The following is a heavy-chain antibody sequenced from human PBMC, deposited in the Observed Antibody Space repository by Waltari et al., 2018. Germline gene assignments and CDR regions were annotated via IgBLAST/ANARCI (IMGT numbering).Heavy chain of an antibody. CDR3: ARDSGYDSSGYRRPWFDP. Sequence: QVQLVQSGAEVKKPGSSVKVSCKASGGTFSSYAISWVRQATGQGLEWMGWIIPIFGTANYAQKFQGRVTITADESTSTAYMELSSVTTADTAVYYCARDSGYDSSGYRRPWFDPWGQGTLVTVSS. CDR1: GGTFSSYA. D-gene: IGHD3-22*01. CDR2: IIPIFGTA. V-gene: IGHV1-69*01. J-gene: IGHJ5*02.